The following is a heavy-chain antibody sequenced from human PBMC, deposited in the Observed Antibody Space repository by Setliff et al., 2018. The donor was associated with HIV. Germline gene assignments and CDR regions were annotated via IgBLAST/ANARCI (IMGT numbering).Heavy chain of an antibody. CDR2: IHYRGNI. CDR1: GGSISGHY. J-gene: IGHJ3*02. Sequence: SETLSLTCNVSGGSISGHYWSWLRQPPGKGLEWIGYIHYRGNINYNPSLNSRVTISVDTSKNQFSLKLSSVTAADTAVYYCARVEYSSSSGAFDIWGQGTMVTVSS. V-gene: IGHV4-59*11. D-gene: IGHD6-13*01. CDR3: ARVEYSSSSGAFDI.